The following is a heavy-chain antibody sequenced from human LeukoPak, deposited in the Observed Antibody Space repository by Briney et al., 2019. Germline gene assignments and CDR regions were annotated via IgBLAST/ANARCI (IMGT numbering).Heavy chain of an antibody. Sequence: GGSLRLSCAASGFTFSSYAMHWVRQAPGKWLEWVAVISYDGRIKYYADSVKGRFTISRDNSKNTLYLQMNSLKTEDTAVYYCARSRQWQFYFDYWGQGTLVTVSS. J-gene: IGHJ4*02. CDR1: GFTFSSYA. V-gene: IGHV3-30*04. CDR3: ARSRQWQFYFDY. CDR2: ISYDGRIK. D-gene: IGHD6-19*01.